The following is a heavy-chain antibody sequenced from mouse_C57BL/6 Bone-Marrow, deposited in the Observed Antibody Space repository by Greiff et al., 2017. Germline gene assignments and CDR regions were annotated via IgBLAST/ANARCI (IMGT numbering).Heavy chain of an antibody. Sequence: QVQLQQSGPELVKPGASVKISCKASGYAFSSSWMNWVKQRPGQGLEWIGRFYPGDGDTNYNGKFKGKATLTADKSSSTAYMQLSSLTSEDSAVYFCARSGNYYGSSYFYWYFDVWGTGTTVTVSS. V-gene: IGHV1-82*01. CDR2: FYPGDGDT. CDR3: ARSGNYYGSSYFYWYFDV. J-gene: IGHJ1*03. CDR1: GYAFSSSW. D-gene: IGHD1-1*01.